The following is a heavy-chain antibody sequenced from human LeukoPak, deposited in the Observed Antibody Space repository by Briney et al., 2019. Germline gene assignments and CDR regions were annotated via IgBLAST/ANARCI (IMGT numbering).Heavy chain of an antibody. CDR2: ISWNSGSI. CDR3: AKGYCSSTSCYEFDY. V-gene: IGHV3-9*03. Sequence: PGGSLRLSCAASGFTFDDYAMHWVRQAPGKGLEWVSGISWNSGSIGYAESVKGRFTISRDNAKNSLYLQMTSLRAEDMALYYCAKGYCSSTSCYEFDYWGQGTLVTVSS. D-gene: IGHD2-2*01. CDR1: GFTFDDYA. J-gene: IGHJ4*02.